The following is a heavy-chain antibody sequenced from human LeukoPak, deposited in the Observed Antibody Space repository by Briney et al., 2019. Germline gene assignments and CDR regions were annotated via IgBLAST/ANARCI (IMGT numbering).Heavy chain of an antibody. D-gene: IGHD6-13*01. CDR3: AREGTAADLGYFDY. J-gene: IGHJ4*02. Sequence: PGGSLRLSCAASGFTVSSNYMSWVRQAPGRGLEWVANINQDGREKYYVDSVKGRFTISRDNAKNSVYLQMNSLRAEDTAVYYCAREGTAADLGYFDYWGQGTLVTVSS. CDR1: GFTVSSNY. V-gene: IGHV3-7*05. CDR2: INQDGREK.